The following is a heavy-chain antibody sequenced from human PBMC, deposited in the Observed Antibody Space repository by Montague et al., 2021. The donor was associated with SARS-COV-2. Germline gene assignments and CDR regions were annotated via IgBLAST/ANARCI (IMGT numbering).Heavy chain of an antibody. CDR1: GGSFSFYY. Sequence: SETLSLSCALAGGSFSFYYYTWIRMCHRPGKERICGVNMEGRTTNNPYPSSRLTMSIEMSRKQYSLNLRSVTAADTAVYYCAMGFHCNGVNCYDGVLGSWGQGTLVTVSS. V-gene: IGHV4-34*01. CDR3: AMGFHCNGVNCYDGVLGS. CDR2: VNMEGRT. D-gene: IGHD2-15*01. J-gene: IGHJ5*02.